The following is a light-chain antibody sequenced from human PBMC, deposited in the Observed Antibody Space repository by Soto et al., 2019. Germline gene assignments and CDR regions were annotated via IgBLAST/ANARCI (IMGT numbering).Light chain of an antibody. V-gene: IGLV2-14*03. J-gene: IGLJ2*01. CDR2: DVS. CDR3: SSYTSSSTYVV. CDR1: SSDVGGYNY. Sequence: QSALTQPASVSGSPGQSITISCTGTSSDVGGYNYVSWYQHHPGKAPKLMIYDVSNRPSGVSNRFSGSKSGNTASLTISGRQADDEADYYCSSYTSSSTYVVFGGGTKLTVL.